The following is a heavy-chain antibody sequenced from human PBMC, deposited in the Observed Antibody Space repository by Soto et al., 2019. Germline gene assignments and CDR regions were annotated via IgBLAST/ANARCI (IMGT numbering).Heavy chain of an antibody. D-gene: IGHD6-13*01. Sequence: QVQLVESGGGVVQPGRSLRLSCAASGFTFSSYGMHWVRQAPGKGLEWVAVISYDGSNKYYADSVKGRFTISRDNSKNTLYLQMNSLRAEDTAVYYCAKVEDSSSWYEGGFDPWGQGTLVTVSS. CDR1: GFTFSSYG. V-gene: IGHV3-30*18. CDR3: AKVEDSSSWYEGGFDP. CDR2: ISYDGSNK. J-gene: IGHJ5*02.